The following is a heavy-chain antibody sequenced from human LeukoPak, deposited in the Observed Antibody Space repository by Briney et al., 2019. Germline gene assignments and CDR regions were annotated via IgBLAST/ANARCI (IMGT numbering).Heavy chain of an antibody. CDR3: AKERIAVAGTRGTFDI. J-gene: IGHJ3*02. CDR2: ISGSGIAT. Sequence: GSLRLSCAASGFTFSSYAMNWVRQAPGKGLEWVSAISGSGIATYYADSVKGRFTISRDNSKNTLYLQMSSLRAEDTAVYYCAKERIAVAGTRGTFDIWGQGTIVTVSS. V-gene: IGHV3-23*01. D-gene: IGHD6-19*01. CDR1: GFTFSSYA.